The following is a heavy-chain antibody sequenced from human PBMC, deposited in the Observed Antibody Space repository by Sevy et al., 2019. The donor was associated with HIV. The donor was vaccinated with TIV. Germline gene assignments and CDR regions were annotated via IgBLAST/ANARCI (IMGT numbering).Heavy chain of an antibody. Sequence: ASVKVSCKFSGYTLTELSMHWVRQAPGKGLEWMGGFDPEDGETIYAQKFQGRVTMTEDTSTDTAYMELSSLRSEDTAVYYCATAYYYDSSGYQGLFDIWGQGTMVTVSS. J-gene: IGHJ3*02. D-gene: IGHD3-22*01. CDR2: FDPEDGET. V-gene: IGHV1-24*01. CDR3: ATAYYYDSSGYQGLFDI. CDR1: GYTLTELS.